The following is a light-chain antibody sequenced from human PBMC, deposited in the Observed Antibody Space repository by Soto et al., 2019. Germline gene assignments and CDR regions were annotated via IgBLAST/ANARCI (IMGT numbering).Light chain of an antibody. CDR2: GNS. CDR3: QSSDSSLSALYV. V-gene: IGLV1-40*01. CDR1: SSNIGAGYD. Sequence: QSVLTQPPSVSGAPGQRVTISCTGSSSNIGAGYDVHWYQQLPGTAPKLLIYGNSNRPSGVPDRFSGSKSGTSASLAITGLQAEDEADYSCQSSDSSLSALYVFGTGTKLTVL. J-gene: IGLJ1*01.